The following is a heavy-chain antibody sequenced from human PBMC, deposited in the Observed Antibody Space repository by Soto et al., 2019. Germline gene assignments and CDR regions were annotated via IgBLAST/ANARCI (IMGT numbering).Heavy chain of an antibody. V-gene: IGHV4-38-2*01. D-gene: IGHD2-15*01. Sequence: SETLSLTCAVSGFFISSGNYWGWIRKPPGKGLEWIGSIFHGGNTYYNPSLKSRVTISVDMSKNQFSLKLNSATAADTAVYYCARARWYDAFDVWGQGTVVTVSS. CDR3: ARARWYDAFDV. CDR1: GFFISSGNY. J-gene: IGHJ3*01. CDR2: IFHGGNT.